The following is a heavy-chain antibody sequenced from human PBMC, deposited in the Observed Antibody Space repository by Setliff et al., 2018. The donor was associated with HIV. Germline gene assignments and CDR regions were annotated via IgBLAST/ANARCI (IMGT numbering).Heavy chain of an antibody. V-gene: IGHV3-33*06. CDR2: IWFDGSKK. J-gene: IGHJ4*02. D-gene: IGHD5-12*01. Sequence: SCAASGFAFSNYGMHWVRQAPGKGLEWVAVIWFDGSKKYYADSVKGRFTISRDNSKNTLYLQMNSLRAEDTAVYYCAKGYSGYDCTLDYWGQGTPVTVSS. CDR1: GFAFSNYG. CDR3: AKGYSGYDCTLDY.